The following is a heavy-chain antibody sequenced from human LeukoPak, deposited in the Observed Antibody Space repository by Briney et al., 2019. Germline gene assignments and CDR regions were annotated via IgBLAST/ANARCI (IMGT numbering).Heavy chain of an antibody. Sequence: GGSLRLSCAASGFTFNGYGMHWVRQAPGKGLEWVSAISGRDGSTYYADPVKGRLTISRDNSKNTLYLQMNSLRAEDTAVYYCARGVRVSFDIWGQGTMVTVSS. J-gene: IGHJ3*02. V-gene: IGHV3-23*01. CDR2: ISGRDGST. CDR1: GFTFNGYG. D-gene: IGHD6-13*01. CDR3: ARGVRVSFDI.